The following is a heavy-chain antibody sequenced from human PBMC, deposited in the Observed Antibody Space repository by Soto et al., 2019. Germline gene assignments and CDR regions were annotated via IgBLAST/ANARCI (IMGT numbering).Heavy chain of an antibody. Sequence: GASVKVSCKASGGTFSSYAISWVRQAPGQGLEWMGGIIPIFGTANYAQKFQGRVTITADKSTSTAYMELSSLRSEDTAVYYCMFRLGYCSGGSCRDYYYYGMDVWGQGTTVTVSS. CDR2: IIPIFGTA. CDR1: GGTFSSYA. CDR3: MFRLGYCSGGSCRDYYYYGMDV. D-gene: IGHD2-15*01. J-gene: IGHJ6*02. V-gene: IGHV1-69*06.